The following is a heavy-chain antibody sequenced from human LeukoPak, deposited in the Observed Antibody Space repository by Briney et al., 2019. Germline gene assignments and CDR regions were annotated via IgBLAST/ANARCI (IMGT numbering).Heavy chain of an antibody. Sequence: ASVKVSCKASGYTFIDYGLSWVRQAPGQGLEWLGWIRPDNGDTRNAQNLQDRFTVTTDTFTSTAYMELRSLRADDTAVYYCAKDPASYYYGSGTYFDYWGQGTLVTVSS. D-gene: IGHD3-10*01. CDR2: IRPDNGDT. CDR1: GYTFIDYG. V-gene: IGHV1-18*04. CDR3: AKDPASYYYGSGTYFDY. J-gene: IGHJ4*02.